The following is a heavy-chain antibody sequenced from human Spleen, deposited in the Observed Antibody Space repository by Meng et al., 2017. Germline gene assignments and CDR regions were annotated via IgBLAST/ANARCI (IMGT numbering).Heavy chain of an antibody. CDR3: AKDDSSGRYGFSDY. J-gene: IGHJ4*02. D-gene: IGHD6-19*01. CDR2: IKSKVNGGTT. CDR1: VITFRNLW. Sequence: GESLKISCVASVITFRNLWMTWVRQAPGKGLEWVGRIKSKVNGGTTDFAAPVKGRCTISRDDPENTLYLQMNSLRTEDTAVYYCAKDDSSGRYGFSDYWGQGTLVTVSS. V-gene: IGHV3-15*01.